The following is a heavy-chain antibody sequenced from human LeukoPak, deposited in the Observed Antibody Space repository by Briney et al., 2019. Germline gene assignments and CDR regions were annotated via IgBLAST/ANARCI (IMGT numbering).Heavy chain of an antibody. J-gene: IGHJ4*02. D-gene: IGHD3-22*01. Sequence: GGSLRLSCAASGFTFSDYYMSWIRQAPGKGLEWVSYISSSGSTIYYADSVKGRFTISRDNSKNTLYLQMNSLRAEDTAVYYCARDAETYYYDSSGYYFDYWGQGTLVTVSS. CDR1: GFTFSDYY. CDR2: ISSSGSTI. V-gene: IGHV3-11*04. CDR3: ARDAETYYYDSSGYYFDY.